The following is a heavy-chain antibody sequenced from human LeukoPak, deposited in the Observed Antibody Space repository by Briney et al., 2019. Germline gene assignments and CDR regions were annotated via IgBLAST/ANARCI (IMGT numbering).Heavy chain of an antibody. CDR2: ISWDGGST. J-gene: IGHJ6*03. D-gene: IGHD6-13*01. CDR1: GFTFDDYT. CDR3: AKDKSIAAAAYNYYYYMDV. Sequence: PGGSLRLSCAASGFTFDDYTMHWVRQAPGKGLKWVSLISWDGGSTYYADSVKGRFTISRDNSKNSLYLQMNSLRTEDTALYYCAKDKSIAAAAYNYYYYMDVWGKGTTVTVSS. V-gene: IGHV3-43*01.